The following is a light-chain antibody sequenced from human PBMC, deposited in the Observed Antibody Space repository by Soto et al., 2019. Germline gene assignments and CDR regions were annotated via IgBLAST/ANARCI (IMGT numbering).Light chain of an antibody. CDR3: NSYTSISTWV. V-gene: IGLV2-14*01. CDR2: EVS. CDR1: NSDIGGYNY. J-gene: IGLJ3*02. Sequence: QSALTQPASVSGSPGQSITISCTGTNSDIGGYNYVSWYQEHPGKAPKLVIFEVSNRPSGVSNRFSGSKSGNTASLTISGLQAEDEADYYCNSYTSISTWVFGGGTKLTVL.